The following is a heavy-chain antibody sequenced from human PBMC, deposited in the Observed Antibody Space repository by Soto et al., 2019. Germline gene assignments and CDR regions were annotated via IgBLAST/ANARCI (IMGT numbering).Heavy chain of an antibody. Sequence: GGSLRLSCAASGFTFSNYGMSWVRQAPGKGLEWVSVISGNGGSTNYADSVKGRFTISRDNSKNTLYLQMNSLRAEDTAVYYCAKPGPLGSSWYDYFDYWGQGTLVTVSS. CDR1: GFTFSNYG. J-gene: IGHJ4*02. D-gene: IGHD6-13*01. CDR2: ISGNGGST. CDR3: AKPGPLGSSWYDYFDY. V-gene: IGHV3-23*01.